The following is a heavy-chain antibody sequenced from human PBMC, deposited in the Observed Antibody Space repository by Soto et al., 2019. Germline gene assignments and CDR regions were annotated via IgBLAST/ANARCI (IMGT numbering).Heavy chain of an antibody. CDR2: IKSKTDGGTT. J-gene: IGHJ4*02. Sequence: PGGSLRLSCAASGFTFSNAWMSWVRQAPGKGLEWVGRIKSKTDGGTTDYAAPVKGRFTISRDDSKNTLYLQMNSLKTEDTAVYYCTTDLVVRRYYDILTGYYHLDYWGQGTLVTVSS. D-gene: IGHD3-9*01. CDR3: TTDLVVRRYYDILTGYYHLDY. CDR1: GFTFSNAW. V-gene: IGHV3-15*01.